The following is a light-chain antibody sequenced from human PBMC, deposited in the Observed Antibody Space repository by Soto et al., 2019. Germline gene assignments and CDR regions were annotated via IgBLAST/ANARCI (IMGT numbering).Light chain of an antibody. V-gene: IGKV3-11*01. CDR2: DAS. CDR3: QQYNNWPT. Sequence: EIVLTQSPATLSLSPGERATLSCWASQSVSSYLAWFQQRPGQAPRLLIYDASNRATGIPARFSGSGSGTDFTLTISSLEPEDFAVYFCQQYNNWPTFGQGTKVDIK. CDR1: QSVSSY. J-gene: IGKJ1*01.